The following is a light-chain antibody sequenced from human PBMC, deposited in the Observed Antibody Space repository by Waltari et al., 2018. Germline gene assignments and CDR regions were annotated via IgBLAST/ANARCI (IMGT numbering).Light chain of an antibody. V-gene: IGKV1-5*03. Sequence: DIQMTQSPSNLSASVGDRVTITCRASQSINNALAWYQQKPGKAPKLLIYKASTLEGGVPSRFSGSGSGTEFTLTINSLQPDDFATYYCQQYNPYSWTFGQGTKVEI. J-gene: IGKJ1*01. CDR2: KAS. CDR1: QSINNA. CDR3: QQYNPYSWT.